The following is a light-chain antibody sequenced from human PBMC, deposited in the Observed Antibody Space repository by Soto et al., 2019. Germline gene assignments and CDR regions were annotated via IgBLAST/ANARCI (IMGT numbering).Light chain of an antibody. J-gene: IGKJ5*01. CDR2: AAS. CDR1: ESISRH. CDR3: QQSYSTLSIT. V-gene: IGKV1-39*01. Sequence: DIQMTQSPSSLSASVGDRVTITCRASESISRHLNWYQQKPGKAPNLLIYAASSLQNGVPSRFSGSGSGTEFTLTISNLQPEDFATYYCQQSYSTLSITCGQGTRLEIK.